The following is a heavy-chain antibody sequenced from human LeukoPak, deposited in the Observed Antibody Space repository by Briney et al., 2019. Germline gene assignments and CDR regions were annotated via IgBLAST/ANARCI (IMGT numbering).Heavy chain of an antibody. D-gene: IGHD2-15*01. CDR3: ARHRGLKVAPDY. Sequence: SETLSLTCTVSGDSISTYYWSWIRQPPGKGLEWIGYIYYNGSTNYNPSLKSRVTILLDTSKNQFSLKLSSVTAADTAVYYCARHRGLKVAPDYWGQGTLVTVSS. CDR2: IYYNGST. V-gene: IGHV4-59*08. CDR1: GDSISTYY. J-gene: IGHJ4*02.